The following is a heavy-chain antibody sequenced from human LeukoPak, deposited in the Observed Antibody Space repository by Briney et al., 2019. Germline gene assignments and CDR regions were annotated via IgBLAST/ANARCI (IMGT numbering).Heavy chain of an antibody. CDR2: ISYDGSNK. V-gene: IGHV3-30*18. Sequence: LSGGSLRLSCAASGFTFSSYSMNWVRQAPGKGLEWVAVISYDGSNKYYADSVKGRFTISRDNSKNTLYLQMNSLRAEDTAVYYCAKVQRRSSIAAAGTGFDYWGQGTLVTVSS. CDR3: AKVQRRSSIAAAGTGFDY. CDR1: GFTFSSYS. J-gene: IGHJ4*02. D-gene: IGHD6-13*01.